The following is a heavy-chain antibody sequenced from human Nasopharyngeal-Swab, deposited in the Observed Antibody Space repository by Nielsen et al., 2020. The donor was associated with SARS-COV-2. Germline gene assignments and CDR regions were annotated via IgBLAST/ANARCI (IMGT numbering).Heavy chain of an antibody. V-gene: IGHV3-21*01. D-gene: IGHD3-3*01. Sequence: GESLKISCAASGFTFRDYSMNWVRQAPGKGLEWVSSIGRYGTDIFHADSVKGRFSVFRDAANKSIYLQMNSLRAEDTAVYYCAGDLVGFLEWLSKSHYDVWGQGTTVTVSS. CDR2: IGRYGTDI. CDR1: GFTFRDYS. J-gene: IGHJ6*02. CDR3: AGDLVGFLEWLSKSHYDV.